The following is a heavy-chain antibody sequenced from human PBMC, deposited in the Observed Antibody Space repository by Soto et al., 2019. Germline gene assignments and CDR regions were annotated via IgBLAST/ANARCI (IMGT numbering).Heavy chain of an antibody. CDR2: INAGNGNI. Sequence: QVQLVQSGAEVKKPGASVKVSCKASGYSFSNYDMHWVRQAPGQRPEWMGGINAGNGNIIYSQNFQGRLVISRDTSASTAYMELSSLRSEDTALYYCAKDGPEYCSGGSCYRPWFDYWGQGTLVTVSS. CDR1: GYSFSNYD. CDR3: AKDGPEYCSGGSCYRPWFDY. V-gene: IGHV1-3*01. J-gene: IGHJ4*02. D-gene: IGHD2-15*01.